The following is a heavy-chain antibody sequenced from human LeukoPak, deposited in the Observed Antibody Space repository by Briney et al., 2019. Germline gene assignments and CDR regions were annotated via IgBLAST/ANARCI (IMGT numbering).Heavy chain of an antibody. CDR3: AGRDANVHIVPTLFPFDY. J-gene: IGHJ4*02. Sequence: PGGSLRLSCAASGFTFSDYYMSWIRQAPGKGLEWVSYISSSGSTIYYADSVKGRFTISRDNAKNSLYLQMNSLRAEDTAVYYCAGRDANVHIVPTLFPFDYWGQETLVTVSS. D-gene: IGHD5-12*01. CDR1: GFTFSDYY. V-gene: IGHV3-11*01. CDR2: ISSSGSTI.